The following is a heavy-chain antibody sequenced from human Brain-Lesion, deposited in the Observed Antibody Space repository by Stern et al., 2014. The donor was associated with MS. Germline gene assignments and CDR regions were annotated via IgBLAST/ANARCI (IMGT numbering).Heavy chain of an antibody. CDR1: GFTFSDSS. V-gene: IGHV3-21*01. D-gene: IGHD6-13*01. CDR2: ISSNQNYI. CDR3: ATVSPYTSSWYPFFDN. J-gene: IGHJ4*02. Sequence: EVQLVESGGGLVKPGGSLRLSCAASGFTFSDSSMFWVRQAPGKGLEWVSCISSNQNYINYADSVKGRFTISRENARNSLYLQMNSLRVEDTAVYYCATVSPYTSSWYPFFDNCCQGTRVTVSS.